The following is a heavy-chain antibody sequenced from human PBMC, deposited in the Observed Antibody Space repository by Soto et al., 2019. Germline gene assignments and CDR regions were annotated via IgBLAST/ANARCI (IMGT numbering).Heavy chain of an antibody. Sequence: GGSLRLSCAASGFTFSSYGMHWVRQAPGKGLEWVAVISYDGSNKYYADSVKGRFTISRDNSKNTLYLQMNSLRAEDTAVYYYPTPHIHIEPQLVLYSEYFQHWGQGTLVTASS. V-gene: IGHV3-30*03. J-gene: IGHJ1*01. CDR2: ISYDGSNK. CDR3: PTPHIHIEPQLVLYSEYFQH. CDR1: GFTFSSYG. D-gene: IGHD6-13*01.